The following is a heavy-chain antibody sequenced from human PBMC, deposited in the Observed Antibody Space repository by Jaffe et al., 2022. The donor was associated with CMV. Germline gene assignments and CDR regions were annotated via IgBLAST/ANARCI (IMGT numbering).Heavy chain of an antibody. D-gene: IGHD3-10*01. CDR1: GFSFSDHY. CDR2: IRNEANGHTT. CDR3: VRGPRGASGSDLHYYYMDV. V-gene: IGHV3-72*01. Sequence: EVQLVESGGGLVQPGGSLRLSCAASGFSFSDHYMDWVRQAAVKGLDWIGRIRNEANGHTTEYAASVKGRFTISRDDSKNSLYLQMNSLKTDDTAVYYCVRGPRGASGSDLHYYYMDVWGKGTTVIVSS. J-gene: IGHJ6*03.